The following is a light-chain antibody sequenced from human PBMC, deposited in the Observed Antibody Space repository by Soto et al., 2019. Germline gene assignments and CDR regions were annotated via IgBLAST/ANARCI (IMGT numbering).Light chain of an antibody. CDR2: KDN. CDR1: ALPNQY. V-gene: IGLV3-25*03. J-gene: IGLJ3*02. CDR3: QSAHRSASYVV. Sequence: SYELTQPPSVSVSPGQTARITCSGDALPNQYAYWYQQKPGQAPVLVIYKDNERPSGIPERFSGSDSGTTVTLTISGVQAEDEADYYCQSAHRSASYVVFGGGTKLTVL.